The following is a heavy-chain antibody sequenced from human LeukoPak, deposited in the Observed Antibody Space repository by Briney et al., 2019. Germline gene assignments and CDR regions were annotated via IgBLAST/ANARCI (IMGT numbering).Heavy chain of an antibody. CDR1: GYTFTGYY. D-gene: IGHD1-26*01. J-gene: IGHJ4*02. V-gene: IGHV1-24*01. CDR3: ATVLGATFDY. Sequence: VASVKVSCKASGYTFTGYYMHWVRQAPGKGLEWMGGFDPEGGETIYAQKFQGRVTMTEDTSTDTAYMELSSLRSEDTAVYYCATVLGATFDYWGQGTLVTVSS. CDR2: FDPEGGET.